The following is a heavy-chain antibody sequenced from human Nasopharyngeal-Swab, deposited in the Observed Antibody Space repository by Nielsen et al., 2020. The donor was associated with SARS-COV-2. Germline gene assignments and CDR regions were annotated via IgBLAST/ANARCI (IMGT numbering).Heavy chain of an antibody. CDR3: GRDRYYDSSGFDY. J-gene: IGHJ4*02. Sequence: GESLKISCAASGFTFNNYRMHWVRQAPGKGLEWVAVIWYGGSEKHYADSVRGRFTISRDNPKNTLYLQMNSLRAEDTAIYYCGRDRYYDSSGFDYWGQGTLVSVSS. CDR1: GFTFNNYR. D-gene: IGHD3-22*01. V-gene: IGHV3-33*01. CDR2: IWYGGSEK.